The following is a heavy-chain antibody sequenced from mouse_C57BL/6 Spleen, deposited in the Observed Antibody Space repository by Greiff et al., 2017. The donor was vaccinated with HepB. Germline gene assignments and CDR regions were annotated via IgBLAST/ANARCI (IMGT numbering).Heavy chain of an antibody. V-gene: IGHV1-52*01. D-gene: IGHD1-1*01. J-gene: IGHJ1*03. CDR2: IDPSDSRT. CDR3: ARTNNSSWSYLDF. Sequence: VQLQQPGAELVRPGSSVKLSCKASGYTFTSYWMHWVKQRPIQGLEWIGNIDPSDSRTNYNQKFKDKATLTVDKSSSTAYMQLSSLTSEDSAVYYSARTNNSSWSYLDFWGTGTTVTVSS. CDR1: GYTFTSYW.